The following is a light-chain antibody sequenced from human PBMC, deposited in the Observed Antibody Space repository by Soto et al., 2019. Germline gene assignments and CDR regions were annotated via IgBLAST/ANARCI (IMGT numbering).Light chain of an antibody. Sequence: EIVLTQSPATLSLSPGERATLSCRASQSVSSSLAWYQQKHGQAPRLLIYDASNRATGIPARFSGSGSGTDFTLSISSLEPEDFAVYYCQQRSNWPLMYTFGQGTKLEI. CDR2: DAS. V-gene: IGKV3-11*01. J-gene: IGKJ2*01. CDR1: QSVSSS. CDR3: QQRSNWPLMYT.